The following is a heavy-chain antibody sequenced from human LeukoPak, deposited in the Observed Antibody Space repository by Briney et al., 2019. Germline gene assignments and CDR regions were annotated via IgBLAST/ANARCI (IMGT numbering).Heavy chain of an antibody. D-gene: IGHD2-21*02. CDR1: GFTFSSYG. CDR2: ISYDGSNK. J-gene: IGHJ1*01. CDR3: AKDRSRHIVVVTATGGGYFQH. Sequence: GGSLRLSCAASGFTFSSYGMHWVRQAPGKGLEWVAVISYDGSNKYYADSVKGRFTISRDNSKNTLYLQMNSLRAEDTAVYYCAKDRSRHIVVVTATGGGYFQHWGQGTLVTVSS. V-gene: IGHV3-30*18.